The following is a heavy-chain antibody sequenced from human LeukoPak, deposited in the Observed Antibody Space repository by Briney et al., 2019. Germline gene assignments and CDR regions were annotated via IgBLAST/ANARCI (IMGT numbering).Heavy chain of an antibody. V-gene: IGHV4-59*01. J-gene: IGHJ4*02. CDR3: ARGPDYYDSSGYYYPDS. CDR1: GGSISSYY. D-gene: IGHD3-22*01. CDR2: IYYSGST. Sequence: PSETLSLTCTVSGGSISSYYWSWIRQPLGKGLEWIGYIYYSGSTNYNPSLKSRVTISVDTSKNQFSLKLSSVTAADTAVYYCARGPDYYDSSGYYYPDSWGQGTLVTVSS.